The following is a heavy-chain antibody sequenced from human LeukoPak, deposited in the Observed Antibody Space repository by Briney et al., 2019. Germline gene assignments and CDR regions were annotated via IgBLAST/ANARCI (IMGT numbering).Heavy chain of an antibody. D-gene: IGHD3-10*01. V-gene: IGHV3-21*01. J-gene: IGHJ4*02. Sequence: SGGSLRLSCAASGLTFSSYSMNWVRQAPGKGLEWVSSISISSSYRYYADSVKGRFTISRDNAKNSLYVQMSSLRAEDTAVYYCARAPYGSGSYSGSDYWGQGTLVTVSS. CDR3: ARAPYGSGSYSGSDY. CDR2: ISISSSYR. CDR1: GLTFSSYS.